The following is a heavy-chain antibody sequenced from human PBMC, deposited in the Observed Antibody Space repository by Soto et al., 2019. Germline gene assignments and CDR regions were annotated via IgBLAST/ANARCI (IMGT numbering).Heavy chain of an antibody. D-gene: IGHD2-15*01. CDR2: MNPNSGNT. CDR1: GYTFTSYD. J-gene: IGHJ5*02. CDR3: ARSPISGVVVAANRVNWFDP. V-gene: IGHV1-8*01. Sequence: QVQLVQSGAEVKKPGASVKVSCKASGYTFTSYDINWVRQATGQGLEWMGWMNPNSGNTGYAQKFQGRVTMTRNTSISTAYMELSSLRSEDTAVYYCARSPISGVVVAANRVNWFDPWGQGTLVTVSS.